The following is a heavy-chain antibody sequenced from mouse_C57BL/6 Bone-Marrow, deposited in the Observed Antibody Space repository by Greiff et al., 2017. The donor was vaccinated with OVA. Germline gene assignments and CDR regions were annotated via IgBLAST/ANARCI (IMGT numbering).Heavy chain of an antibody. CDR3: ARNPLYGYGGGYYAMDY. D-gene: IGHD2-2*01. CDR1: GFSLTSYG. V-gene: IGHV2-2*01. Sequence: QVQLQQSGPGLVQPSQRLSITCTVSGFSLTSYGVHWVRQSPGKGLEWLGVIWSGGSTDYNAAFISRLSISKDNSKSQVFFKMNSLQADDTAIYYCARNPLYGYGGGYYAMDYWGQGTSVTVSS. J-gene: IGHJ4*01. CDR2: IWSGGST.